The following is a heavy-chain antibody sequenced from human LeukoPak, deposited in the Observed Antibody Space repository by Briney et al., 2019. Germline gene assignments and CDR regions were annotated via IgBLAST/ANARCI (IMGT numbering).Heavy chain of an antibody. CDR3: ARGYCSGGSCYYYYGMDV. J-gene: IGHJ6*04. D-gene: IGHD2-15*01. V-gene: IGHV4-39*01. CDR2: IYYSGST. Sequence: PSETLSLTCTVSGGSISSSSYYWGWIRQPPGKGLEWIGSIYYSGSTYYNPSLKSRVTISVDTSKNQFSLKLSSVTAADTAVYYCARGYCSGGSCYYYYGMDVWGKGTTVTVSS. CDR1: GGSISSSSYY.